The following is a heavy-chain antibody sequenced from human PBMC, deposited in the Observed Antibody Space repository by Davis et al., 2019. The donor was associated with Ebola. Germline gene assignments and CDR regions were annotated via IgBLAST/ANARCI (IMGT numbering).Heavy chain of an antibody. D-gene: IGHD6-6*01. V-gene: IGHV4-59*08. CDR2: IYYSGST. Sequence: SETLSLTCTVSGGSISSDYWSWIRQPPGKGLEWIGFIYYSGSTNYNLSLKSRVTLSVDTSKNHFSLKLSSVTAADTAVYYCARQSSSSWGDYWGQGTLVTVSS. CDR1: GGSISSDY. J-gene: IGHJ4*02. CDR3: ARQSSSSWGDY.